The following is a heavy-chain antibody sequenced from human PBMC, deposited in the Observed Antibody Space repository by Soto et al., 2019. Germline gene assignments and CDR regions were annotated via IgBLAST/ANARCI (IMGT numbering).Heavy chain of an antibody. D-gene: IGHD3-3*01. Sequence: EVQLMESGGGLVQPGDSLRLSCAVSGFTVSGIYMTWVRQAPGKGLERVSVIDSGGGTYYADSVRGRFTISRDNSKNTLYLQMISLRAEDTAVYYCARDTFGGAYDFCHGGQGTLVTVSS. CDR2: IDSGGGT. CDR3: ARDTFGGAYDFCH. CDR1: GFTVSGIY. J-gene: IGHJ4*02. V-gene: IGHV3-66*01.